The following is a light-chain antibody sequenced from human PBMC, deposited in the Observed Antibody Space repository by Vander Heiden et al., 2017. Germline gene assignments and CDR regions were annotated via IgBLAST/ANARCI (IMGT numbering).Light chain of an antibody. CDR3: NSRDSSGNHP. J-gene: IGLJ2*01. V-gene: IGLV3-19*01. Sequence: SSELTLDPAVSVALGQTVRITCQGDSLRSYYASWYQQKPGQAPVLVIYGKNNRPSGIPDRFSGSSSGNTASLTITGAQAEDEADYYCNSRDSSGNHPFGGGTKLTVL. CDR1: SLRSYY. CDR2: GKN.